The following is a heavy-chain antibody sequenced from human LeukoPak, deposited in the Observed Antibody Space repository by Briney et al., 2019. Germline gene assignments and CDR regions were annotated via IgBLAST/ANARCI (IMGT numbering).Heavy chain of an antibody. J-gene: IGHJ4*02. CDR2: ISGSGGST. CDR1: GFTFSSYA. Sequence: GGSLRLSCAASGFTFSSYAMSWVRQGPGKGLGWVSAISGSGGSTYYADSVQGRFTISRDNSKNTLYLQMNSLRAEDTAVYYCAKDREQLWLLGYFDYWGQGTLVTVSS. CDR3: AKDREQLWLLGYFDY. D-gene: IGHD5-18*01. V-gene: IGHV3-23*01.